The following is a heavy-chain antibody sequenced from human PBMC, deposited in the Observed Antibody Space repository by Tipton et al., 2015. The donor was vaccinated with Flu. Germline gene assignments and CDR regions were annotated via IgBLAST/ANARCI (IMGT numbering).Heavy chain of an antibody. Sequence: TLSLTCTVSGGSVNGGGYYWSWIRQPAGKELEWIGRILTGGSTNYNPSLKSRVTMSVDTSKNQFSLKLSSVTAADTAVYYCARYTSSWDPPRDWGQGTLVTVSS. D-gene: IGHD6-13*01. CDR2: ILTGGST. CDR1: GGSVNGGGYY. V-gene: IGHV4-61*02. CDR3: ARYTSSWDPPRD. J-gene: IGHJ1*01.